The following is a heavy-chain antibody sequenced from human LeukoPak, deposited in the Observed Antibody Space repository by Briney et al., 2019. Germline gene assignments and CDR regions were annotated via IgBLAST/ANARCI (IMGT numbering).Heavy chain of an antibody. Sequence: PSETLSLTCTVSGGSISSSSYYWGWIRQPPGKGLEWIGNIYHSGSTYYNPSLKSRVTISVDTSKNQFSLKLSSVTAADTAVYYCARDGGYCSGGSCYYYFDYWGQGTLVTVSS. V-gene: IGHV4-39*07. D-gene: IGHD2-15*01. CDR1: GGSISSSSYY. CDR3: ARDGGYCSGGSCYYYFDY. CDR2: IYHSGST. J-gene: IGHJ4*02.